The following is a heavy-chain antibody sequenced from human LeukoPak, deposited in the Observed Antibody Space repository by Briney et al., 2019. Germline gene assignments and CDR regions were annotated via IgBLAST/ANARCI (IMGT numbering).Heavy chain of an antibody. Sequence: PSKTLSLTCTVSGGSISSYYWSWIRQPPGKGLEWIGYIYYSGSANYNPSLKSRVTISVDTSKNQFSLKLSSVTAADTAVYYCARQNTWFGEYDYWGQGTLVTVSS. CDR3: ARQNTWFGEYDY. CDR2: IYYSGSA. J-gene: IGHJ4*02. D-gene: IGHD3-10*01. V-gene: IGHV4-59*08. CDR1: GGSISSYY.